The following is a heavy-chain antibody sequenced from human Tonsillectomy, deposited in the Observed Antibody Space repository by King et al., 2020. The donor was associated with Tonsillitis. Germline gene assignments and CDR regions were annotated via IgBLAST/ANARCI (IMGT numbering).Heavy chain of an antibody. J-gene: IGHJ5*02. CDR2: IKSKTDGETT. CDR1: GFTFSDAW. Sequence: VQLVESGGGLVEPGGSLRLSCAASGFTFSDAWMSWVRQAPGKGLEWVGLIKSKTDGETTDYAAPVKGRFTISRDDSKNTLYLQMNSLKTEDTAVYYCPGHLGWFDPWGQGTLVTVSS. CDR3: PGHLGWFDP. V-gene: IGHV3-15*01.